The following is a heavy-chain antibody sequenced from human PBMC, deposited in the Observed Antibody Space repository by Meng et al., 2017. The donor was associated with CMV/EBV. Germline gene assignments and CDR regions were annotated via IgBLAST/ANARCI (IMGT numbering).Heavy chain of an antibody. Sequence: GESLKISCAASGFTFSSYEMNWVRQAPGKGLEWVSYISSSGSTIYYAGSVKGRFTISRDNAKNSLYLQMNSLRAEDTAVYYCARDLETAMDLLYYYYGMDVWGQGTTVTVSS. CDR1: GFTFSSYE. CDR3: ARDLETAMDLLYYYYGMDV. CDR2: ISSSGSTI. J-gene: IGHJ6*02. D-gene: IGHD5-18*01. V-gene: IGHV3-48*03.